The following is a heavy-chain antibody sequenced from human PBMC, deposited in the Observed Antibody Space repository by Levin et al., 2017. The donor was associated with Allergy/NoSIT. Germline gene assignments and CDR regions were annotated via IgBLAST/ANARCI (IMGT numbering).Heavy chain of an antibody. Sequence: GESLKISCAASGFTFSSYSMNWVRQAPGKGLEWVSYISSSSSTIYYADSVKGRFTISRDSAKNSLYLQMNSLRDEDTAVYYFARDRLYSHWGQGTLVTVSS. CDR3: ARDRLYSH. CDR1: GFTFSSYS. J-gene: IGHJ4*02. D-gene: IGHD6-13*01. CDR2: ISSSSSTI. V-gene: IGHV3-48*02.